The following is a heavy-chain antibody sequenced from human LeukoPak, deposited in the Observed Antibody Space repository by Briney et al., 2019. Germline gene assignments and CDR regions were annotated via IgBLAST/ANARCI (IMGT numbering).Heavy chain of an antibody. CDR2: INPNSSGT. V-gene: IGHV1-2*02. CDR1: GYTFTGYY. J-gene: IGHJ5*02. CDR3: ARVTVPSASWFDP. Sequence: GASVKVSCKASGYTFTGYYMHWVRQAPGQELEWMVWINPNSSGTNYAQKFQGRVTMTWDTSISTAYMELSRLRSDDTAVYYCARVTVPSASWFDPWGQGTLVTVSS. D-gene: IGHD4-11*01.